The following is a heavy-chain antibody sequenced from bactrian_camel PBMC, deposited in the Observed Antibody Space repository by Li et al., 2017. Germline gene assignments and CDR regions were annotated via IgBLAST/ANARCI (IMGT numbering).Heavy chain of an antibody. CDR2: IHRRSGDT. CDR3: AEGRGSRGEHCYSLNY. CDR1: GTTTSLNC. V-gene: IGHV3S54*01. J-gene: IGHJ4*01. D-gene: IGHD6*01. Sequence: VQLVESGGGSVQPGGSLTLSCVVNGTTTSLNCMGWFRQPTGKDYEGVATIHRRSGDTYYAGSVKGRFTISQDSARNTVYLQMNNLQPEDTATYYCAEGRGSRGEHCYSLNYWGQRTQVTVS.